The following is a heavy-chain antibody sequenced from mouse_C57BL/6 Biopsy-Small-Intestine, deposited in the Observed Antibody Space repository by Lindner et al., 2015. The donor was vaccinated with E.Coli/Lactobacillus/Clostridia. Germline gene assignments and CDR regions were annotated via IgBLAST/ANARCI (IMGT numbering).Heavy chain of an antibody. CDR3: ARSNWDAWYFDV. CDR2: INPNFGII. Sequence: VQLQESGPELVKPGASVKISCKASGYSFTDYTMNWVKQSDGKSLEWIGIINPNFGIISYNQKFKGKATFTVDQSSSTAFMRLNSLTSEDSAVYYCARSNWDAWYFDVWGTGTTVTVSS. D-gene: IGHD4-1*01. V-gene: IGHV1-39*01. J-gene: IGHJ1*03. CDR1: GYSFTDYT.